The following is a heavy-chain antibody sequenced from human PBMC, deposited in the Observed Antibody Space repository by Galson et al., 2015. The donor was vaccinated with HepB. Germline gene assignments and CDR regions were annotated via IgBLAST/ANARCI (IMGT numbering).Heavy chain of an antibody. V-gene: IGHV3-43*01. CDR1: GFTFDDYT. J-gene: IGHJ5*02. CDR2: ISWDGGRT. CDR3: AKEKTRRLVLGWFDP. D-gene: IGHD6-19*01. Sequence: SLRLSCAASGFTFDDYTMHWVRQAPGKGLEWVSLISWDGGRTHYADSAKGRFTISRDNSKNSLYLQMNSLRTEDTALYYCAKEKTRRLVLGWFDPWGQGTLVTVSS.